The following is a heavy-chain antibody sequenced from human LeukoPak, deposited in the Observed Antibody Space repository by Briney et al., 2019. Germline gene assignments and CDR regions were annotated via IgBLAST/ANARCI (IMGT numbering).Heavy chain of an antibody. CDR2: ISSSSYT. D-gene: IGHD6-13*01. Sequence: GGSLRLSCAASGFTFSDDYMNWIRQAPGKGLEWVSYISSSSYTNYADSVKGRFTISRDNANSSLYLQMNTLRAEDTAVYYCVGSRSWQNHWFDPWGQGTLVTVSS. CDR1: GFTFSDDY. V-gene: IGHV3-11*06. CDR3: VGSRSWQNHWFDP. J-gene: IGHJ5*02.